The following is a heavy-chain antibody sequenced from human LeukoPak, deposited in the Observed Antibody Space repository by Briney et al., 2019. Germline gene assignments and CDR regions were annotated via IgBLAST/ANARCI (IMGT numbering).Heavy chain of an antibody. CDR1: GFTFTSYE. Sequence: GGSLRLSCAASGFTFTSYEMNWVRQAPGKGLEWVSYISSSGSTIYYADSVRGRFTISRDNAKNSLYLQMNSLRAEDTAVYYCAKDLLGRAGYYNLDYWGQGTLVTVSS. CDR3: AKDLLGRAGYYNLDY. V-gene: IGHV3-48*03. J-gene: IGHJ4*02. CDR2: ISSSGSTI. D-gene: IGHD3-9*01.